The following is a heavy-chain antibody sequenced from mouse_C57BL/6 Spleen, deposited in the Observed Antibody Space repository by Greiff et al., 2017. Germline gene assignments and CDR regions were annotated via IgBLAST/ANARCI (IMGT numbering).Heavy chain of an antibody. CDR1: GFTFSDYY. J-gene: IGHJ2*01. D-gene: IGHD2-5*01. CDR2: INYDGSST. Sequence: EVQLVASEGGLVQPGSSMKLSCTASGFTFSDYYMAWVRQVPEKGLEWVANINYDGSSTYYLDSLKSRFIISRDNAKNILYLQMSSLKSEDTATYYCARAYYSNYLDYWGQGTTLTVSS. V-gene: IGHV5-16*01. CDR3: ARAYYSNYLDY.